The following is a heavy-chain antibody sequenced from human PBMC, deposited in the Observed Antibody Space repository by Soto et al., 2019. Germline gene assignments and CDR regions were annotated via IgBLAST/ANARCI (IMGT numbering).Heavy chain of an antibody. CDR3: ARDVQSGYGDYGIDWFDP. CDR2: ISGSGSRI. CDR1: EFSFSSYD. J-gene: IGHJ5*02. V-gene: IGHV3-48*03. D-gene: IGHD4-17*01. Sequence: EVKLEESGGGMVQSGGSLRLSCVASEFSFSSYDMNWDRQAPGKGLEWISYISGSGSRIEYADSVKGRFIVSRDNAKKSLFLQMDRLRVDDTARYLCARDVQSGYGDYGIDWFDPWGQGTLVTVSS.